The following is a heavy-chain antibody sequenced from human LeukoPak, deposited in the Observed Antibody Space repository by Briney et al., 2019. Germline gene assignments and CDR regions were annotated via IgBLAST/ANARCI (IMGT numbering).Heavy chain of an antibody. Sequence: SETLSLTCTVSGGSISSYYWSWIRQPPGRGLEWIGNIYYSGDSYYNPSLKSRVTISVDTSKNQFSLKLTSVTAADTAVYYCARGSSSGRSGHDAFDIWGQGTMVTVSS. J-gene: IGHJ3*02. CDR1: GGSISSYY. D-gene: IGHD2-2*01. CDR2: IYYSGDS. V-gene: IGHV4-59*12. CDR3: ARGSSSGRSGHDAFDI.